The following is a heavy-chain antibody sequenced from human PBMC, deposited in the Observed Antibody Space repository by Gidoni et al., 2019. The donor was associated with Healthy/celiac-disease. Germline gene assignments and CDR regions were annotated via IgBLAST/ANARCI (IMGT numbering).Heavy chain of an antibody. D-gene: IGHD2-15*01. CDR3: AREGTGRIDRPFDP. J-gene: IGHJ5*02. CDR1: GGSISSYY. V-gene: IGHV4-4*07. CDR2: IYTSGST. Sequence: QVQLQESGPGLVKPSETLSLTCTVSGGSISSYYWSWIRQPAGKGLEWVGRIYTSGSTNYNPSLKSRVTMSVDTSKNQFSLKLSSVTAADTAVYYCAREGTGRIDRPFDPWGQGTLVTVSS.